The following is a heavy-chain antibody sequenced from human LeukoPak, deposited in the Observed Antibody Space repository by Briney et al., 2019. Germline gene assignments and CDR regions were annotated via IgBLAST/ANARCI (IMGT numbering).Heavy chain of an antibody. CDR2: IYYSGST. CDR1: GGSISSYY. CDR3: ARFHYYGSGPRGHGMDV. Sequence: PSETLSLTCTVSGGSISSYYRSWIRQPPGKGLEWIGYIYYSGSTNYNPSLKSRVTISVDTSKNQFSLKLSSVTAADTAVYYCARFHYYGSGPRGHGMDVWGQGTTVTVSS. D-gene: IGHD3-10*01. J-gene: IGHJ6*02. V-gene: IGHV4-59*01.